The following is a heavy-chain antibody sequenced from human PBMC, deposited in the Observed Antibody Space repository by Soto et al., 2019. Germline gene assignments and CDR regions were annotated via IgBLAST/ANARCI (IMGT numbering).Heavy chain of an antibody. CDR2: IYYSGST. V-gene: IGHV4-31*01. D-gene: IGHD3-22*01. J-gene: IGHJ4*02. Sequence: QVQLQESGPGLVKPSQTLSLTCTVSGGSISSGGYYWSWIRQHPGKGLEWIGYIYYSGSTYYNPTLKRAVTRSVDTSTNQFSPKLSSVTAADTAVYYCAREMGYYDSSGYSPHYFDYWGQGTLVTVSS. CDR3: AREMGYYDSSGYSPHYFDY. CDR1: GGSISSGGYY.